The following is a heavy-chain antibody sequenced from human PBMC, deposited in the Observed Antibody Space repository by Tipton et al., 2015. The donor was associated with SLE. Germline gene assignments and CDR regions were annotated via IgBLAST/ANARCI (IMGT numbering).Heavy chain of an antibody. J-gene: IGHJ4*02. CDR2: ISHSGYT. CDR3: ARLVGTWDRFDY. V-gene: IGHV4-34*01. D-gene: IGHD1-26*01. Sequence: TLSLTCAVYGGSFSGYYWSWIRQPPGKGLEWIGEISHSGYTNYHPSLKSRVTISVDTSKKQFSLKLSSVTAADTAVYYCARLVGTWDRFDYWGQGILVTVSS. CDR1: GGSFSGYY.